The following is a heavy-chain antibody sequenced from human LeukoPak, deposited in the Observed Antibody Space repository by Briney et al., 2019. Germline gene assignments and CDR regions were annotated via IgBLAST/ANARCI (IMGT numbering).Heavy chain of an antibody. V-gene: IGHV4-4*07. CDR2: IHTSGNT. CDR1: GGSISSYY. J-gene: IGHJ4*02. D-gene: IGHD6-13*01. CDR3: ARVGSSSWYFDY. Sequence: SSETLSLTCTVSGGSISSYYWSWIRQPAGKGLEWIGRIHTSGNTNYNPSLKSRVTMSLDTSKNQFSLKLSSVTAADTAVYYCARVGSSSWYFDYWGQGTLVTVSS.